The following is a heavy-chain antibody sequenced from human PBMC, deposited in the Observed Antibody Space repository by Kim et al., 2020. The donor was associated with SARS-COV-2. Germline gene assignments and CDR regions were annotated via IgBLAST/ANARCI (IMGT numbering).Heavy chain of an antibody. CDR1: GFIFRDFA. CDR3: ARTMELWLNAFDV. J-gene: IGHJ3*01. Sequence: GGPLRLSCAASGFIFRDFAMLWVRQAPGKGLEWVAMISYDGSNTNYVDSVKGRFTISRDNSKNMLFLQMDSLKVEDTAVFYCARTMELWLNAFDVWGQG. D-gene: IGHD1-7*01. V-gene: IGHV3-30-3*01. CDR2: ISYDGSNT.